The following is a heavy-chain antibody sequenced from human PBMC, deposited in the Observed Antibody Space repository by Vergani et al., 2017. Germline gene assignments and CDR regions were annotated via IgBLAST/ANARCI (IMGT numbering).Heavy chain of an antibody. J-gene: IGHJ4*02. CDR3: TRGWYYDSVAYWAY. CDR1: GTTSTSYK. D-gene: IGHD3-22*01. Sequence: QVQLVQSGAEVKKPGAPWKVSCKAVGTTSTSYKIPWCRQPPGQGFEWMGIINPGGGNTSYAQKFQGRVTMTRDTSTSTVYMELSSLRSEDTAVYYCTRGWYYDSVAYWAYWGQGTLVTVSS. V-gene: IGHV1-46*03. CDR2: INPGGGNT.